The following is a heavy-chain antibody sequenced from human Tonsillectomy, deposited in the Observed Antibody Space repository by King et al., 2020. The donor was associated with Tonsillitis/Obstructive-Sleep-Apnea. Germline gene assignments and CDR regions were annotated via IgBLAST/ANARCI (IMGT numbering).Heavy chain of an antibody. J-gene: IGHJ2*01. V-gene: IGHV5-51*01. Sequence: QLVQSGAEVKKPGESLKISCKGSGYSFTKYWIGWVRQMPGKGLEWMGIIYSGDSDTSYTPSLQGQVTISADKSISTAYLQWSSLKASDTAIYYCARQGGKTGTMWYFDLWGRDTLVTVSS. D-gene: IGHD1-7*01. CDR1: GYSFTKYW. CDR2: IYSGDSDT. CDR3: ARQGGKTGTMWYFDL.